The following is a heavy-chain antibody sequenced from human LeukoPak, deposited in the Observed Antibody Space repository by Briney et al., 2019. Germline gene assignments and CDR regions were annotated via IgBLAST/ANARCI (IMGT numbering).Heavy chain of an antibody. Sequence: PGGSLRLSCSASGFNFETHAMHWVRQAPGKGLEWVAVIWYDGSNKNYADSVKGRFTISRDNSKKTVYLQMNSLRAEDTAVYYCAKDQLGLPQTYFDYWGQGTLVTVSS. J-gene: IGHJ4*02. CDR1: GFNFETHA. CDR3: AKDQLGLPQTYFDY. D-gene: IGHD3-16*01. CDR2: IWYDGSNK. V-gene: IGHV3-33*06.